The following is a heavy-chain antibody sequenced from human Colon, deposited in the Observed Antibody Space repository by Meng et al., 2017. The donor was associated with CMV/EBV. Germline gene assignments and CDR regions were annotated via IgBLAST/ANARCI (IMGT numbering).Heavy chain of an antibody. CDR1: GFTSSSFG. J-gene: IGHJ5*02. D-gene: IGHD4-11*01. CDR3: ARDSNDYSDYAHWFDA. Sequence: GESLKISCAASGFTSSSFGMNWVRQAPGKGLEWVSSISTISGFMYYADSVRGRFTISRDNAKNSVYLQMNSLRAEDTAVYYCARDSNDYSDYAHWFDAWGQGTLGTVAA. V-gene: IGHV3-21*01. CDR2: ISTISGFM.